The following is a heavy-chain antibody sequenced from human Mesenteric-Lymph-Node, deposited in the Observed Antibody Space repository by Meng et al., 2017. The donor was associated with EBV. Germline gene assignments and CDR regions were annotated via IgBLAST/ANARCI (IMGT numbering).Heavy chain of an antibody. CDR3: ANAIVVVPAAIWFDP. J-gene: IGHJ5*02. CDR1: GFTVSSYS. D-gene: IGHD2-2*01. V-gene: IGHV3-21*04. CDR2: ISSSSSYI. Sequence: EVPLVQAGAGLAKPGGSLRLSSAAPGFTVSSYSMNWVRQAPGKGLEWVSSISSSSSYIYYSDSVKGRFTISRDNAKNSLFLQMSSLRAEDTAVYYCANAIVVVPAAIWFDPWGQGTLVTVSS.